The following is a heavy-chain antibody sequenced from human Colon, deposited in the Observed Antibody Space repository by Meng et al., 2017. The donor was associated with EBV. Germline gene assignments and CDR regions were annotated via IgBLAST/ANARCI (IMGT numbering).Heavy chain of an antibody. J-gene: IGHJ4*02. CDR2: TNEDGGIT. V-gene: IGHV3-74*01. Sequence: EVQLGASGGAPVQPGGSLRLPCAASGFTFSNYWMHWVRQVPGKGLEWVSRTNEDGGITTYADSVKGRFTISRDNTKNTLYLRMNSLRAEDTAMYFCSRDLVGSDDDWGQGTLVTVSS. CDR3: SRDLVGSDDD. D-gene: IGHD6-25*01. CDR1: GFTFSNYW.